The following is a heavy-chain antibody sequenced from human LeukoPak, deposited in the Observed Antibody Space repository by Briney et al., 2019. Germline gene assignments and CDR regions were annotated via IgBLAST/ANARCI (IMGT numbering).Heavy chain of an antibody. V-gene: IGHV1-18*01. D-gene: IGHD4-11*01. CDR2: ISAYNGNT. CDR3: AREGNYGDWFDP. Sequence: GSSVTVSCKASGGTFSSYGLSWVRQAPGQGLEWMGWISAYNGNTNYAQKLQGRVTMATDTSTSTAYMELRSLRSDDTAVYYCAREGNYGDWFDPWGQGTLVTVPS. J-gene: IGHJ5*02. CDR1: GGTFSSYG.